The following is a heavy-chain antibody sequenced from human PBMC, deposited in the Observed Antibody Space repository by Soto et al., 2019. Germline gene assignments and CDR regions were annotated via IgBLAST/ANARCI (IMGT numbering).Heavy chain of an antibody. CDR2: IIPIFGTT. V-gene: IGHV1-69*13. Sequence: SVKVSCKASGGTFSNYAITWVRQAPGQGLEWLGRIIPIFGTTDYAQKFQGRVTITADESTTTAYMELRSLRSDDTAVYYCARDRPTSSIRARDYYYAMDVWGQGTTVTVSS. J-gene: IGHJ6*02. D-gene: IGHD6-6*01. CDR1: GGTFSNYA. CDR3: ARDRPTSSIRARDYYYAMDV.